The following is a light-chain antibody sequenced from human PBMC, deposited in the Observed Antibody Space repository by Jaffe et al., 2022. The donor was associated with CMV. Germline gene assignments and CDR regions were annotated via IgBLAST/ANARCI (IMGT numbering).Light chain of an antibody. CDR1: QDIRNS. V-gene: IGKV1-NL1*01. CDR2: GAS. CDR3: HQYYGTPDI. Sequence: DFQMTQSPSSLSASVGDRVTITCRASQDIRNSLAWYQQKSGKAPKLLLSGASKLEAGVPSRFSGSGSGTDYTLTISSLQPEDFGSYYCHQYYGTPDIFGQGTKLEI. J-gene: IGKJ2*01.